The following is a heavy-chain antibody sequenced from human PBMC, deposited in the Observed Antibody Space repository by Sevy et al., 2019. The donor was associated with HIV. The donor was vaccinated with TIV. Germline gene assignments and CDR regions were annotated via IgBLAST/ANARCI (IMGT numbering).Heavy chain of an antibody. D-gene: IGHD2-2*01. J-gene: IGHJ6*03. Sequence: GGSLRLSCAASGFTFSSYGMHWVRQAPGKGLEWVAFIRYDGSNKYYADSVKGRFTISRDNSKNTLSLQMNSLRAEDTAVYYCGYCSSTSCSNYYYYYMDVWGKGTTVTVSS. CDR1: GFTFSSYG. V-gene: IGHV3-30*02. CDR3: GYCSSTSCSNYYYYYMDV. CDR2: IRYDGSNK.